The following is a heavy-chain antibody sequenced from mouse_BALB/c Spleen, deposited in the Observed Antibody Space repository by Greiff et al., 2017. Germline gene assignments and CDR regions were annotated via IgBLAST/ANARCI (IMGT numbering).Heavy chain of an antibody. V-gene: IGHV8-12*01. D-gene: IGHD2-2*01. CDR1: GFSLSTSGMG. J-gene: IGHJ3*01. CDR2: IYWDDDK. Sequence: QVTLKVSGPGILQPSQTLSLTCSFSGFSLSTSGMGVSWIRQPSGKGLEWLAHIYWDDDKRYNPSLKSRLTISKDTSSNQVFLKITSVDTADTATYYCARRVYYGYDAWFAYWGQGTLVTVSA. CDR3: ARRVYYGYDAWFAY.